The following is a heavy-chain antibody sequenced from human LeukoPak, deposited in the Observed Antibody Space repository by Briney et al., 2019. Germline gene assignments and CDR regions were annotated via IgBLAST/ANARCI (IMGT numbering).Heavy chain of an antibody. Sequence: SGTLSLTCGVSGGSISGTNWWSWVRQPPGQGLEWIGEISLAGQTNYNPSLKSRVTMSVDHSKNQFSLNLSSVTAADTAVYYCASHMAVTGTRGFDYWGQGTLVTVSS. CDR3: ASHMAVTGTRGFDY. CDR2: ISLAGQT. J-gene: IGHJ4*02. D-gene: IGHD1/OR15-1a*01. CDR1: GGSISGTNW. V-gene: IGHV4-4*02.